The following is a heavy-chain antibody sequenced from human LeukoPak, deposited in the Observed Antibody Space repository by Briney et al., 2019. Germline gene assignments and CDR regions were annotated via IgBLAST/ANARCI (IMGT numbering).Heavy chain of an antibody. D-gene: IGHD3-16*01. Sequence: GGSLRLSCAASGFTFSSYAMHWVRQAPGKGLEWVAVISYDGSNKYYADSVKGRFTIYRDNSKNTLYLQMNSLRAEDTAEYYCARDALRLPPIWGQGTLVTVSS. CDR3: ARDALRLPPI. CDR1: GFTFSSYA. V-gene: IGHV3-30*04. J-gene: IGHJ4*02. CDR2: ISYDGSNK.